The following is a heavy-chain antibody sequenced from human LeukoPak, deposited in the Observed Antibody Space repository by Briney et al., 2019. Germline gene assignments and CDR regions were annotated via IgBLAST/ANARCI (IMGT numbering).Heavy chain of an antibody. CDR1: GVSISSYY. CDR3: ARVATIYYYYYMDV. J-gene: IGHJ6*03. D-gene: IGHD5-12*01. CDR2: IYTSGST. V-gene: IGHV4-4*07. Sequence: SETLSLTCTVSGVSISSYYRSWIRQPAGKGLEWIGRIYTSGSTKYNPSLKSRVTMSVDTSKNQFSLKLTSVTAADTAVYYCARVATIYYYYYMDVWGKGTTVTVSS.